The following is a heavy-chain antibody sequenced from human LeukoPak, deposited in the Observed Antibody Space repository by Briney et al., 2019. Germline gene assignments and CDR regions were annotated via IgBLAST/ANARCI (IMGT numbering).Heavy chain of an antibody. D-gene: IGHD2-2*01. V-gene: IGHV1-18*01. Sequence: GASVKVSCKASGGTFSSYAISWVRQAPGQGLEWMGGIIAYNGNTNYAQKLQGRVTMTTDTSTSTAYMELRSLRSDDTAVYYCARAGIVVVPAAISSDAFDIWGQGTMVTVSS. CDR2: IIAYNGNT. CDR1: GGTFSSYA. J-gene: IGHJ3*02. CDR3: ARAGIVVVPAAISSDAFDI.